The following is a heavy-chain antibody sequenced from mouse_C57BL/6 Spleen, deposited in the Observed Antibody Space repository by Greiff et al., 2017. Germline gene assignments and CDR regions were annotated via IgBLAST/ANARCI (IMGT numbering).Heavy chain of an antibody. CDR2: IRNKANGYTT. Sequence: EVQVVESGGGLVQPGGSLSLSCAASGFTFTDYYMSWVRQPPGKALEWLGFIRNKANGYTTEYSASVKGRFTISRDNSRSILYLQMNALRAEDSANYYCTKLYGNYVWYFDVWGTGTTVTVSS. CDR1: GFTFTDYY. J-gene: IGHJ1*03. V-gene: IGHV7-3*01. CDR3: TKLYGNYVWYFDV. D-gene: IGHD2-1*01.